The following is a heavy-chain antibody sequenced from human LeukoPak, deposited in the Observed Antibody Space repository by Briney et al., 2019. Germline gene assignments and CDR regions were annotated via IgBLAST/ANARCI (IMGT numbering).Heavy chain of an antibody. CDR2: ISAYNGNT. D-gene: IGHD1-26*01. Sequence: ASVKVSCKASGYTFTNYGITWVRQAPGQGLEWMGWISAYNGNTNYAQKFQGRVTMTTDTSTTTAYMDLRSLRSDDTAVYYCARDGPLILGAADYYPYFYMDVWGKGTTVTVS. J-gene: IGHJ6*03. CDR1: GYTFTNYG. V-gene: IGHV1-18*04. CDR3: ARDGPLILGAADYYPYFYMDV.